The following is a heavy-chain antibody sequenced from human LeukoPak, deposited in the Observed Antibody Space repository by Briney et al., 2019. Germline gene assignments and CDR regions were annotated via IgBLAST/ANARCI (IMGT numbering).Heavy chain of an antibody. V-gene: IGHV3-23*01. CDR2: ISGSGHNT. Sequence: GGSLRLSCAASGFTFGNYAMSWVRQAPGKGLEWVSSISGSGHNTYYADSVKGRFTISRDNSKNTLYLQIYSLRAEDTAVYYCAKDLALYTGPYSGAYYSPIDYWGQGTLVTVSS. D-gene: IGHD1-26*01. CDR1: GFTFGNYA. CDR3: AKDLALYTGPYSGAYYSPIDY. J-gene: IGHJ4*02.